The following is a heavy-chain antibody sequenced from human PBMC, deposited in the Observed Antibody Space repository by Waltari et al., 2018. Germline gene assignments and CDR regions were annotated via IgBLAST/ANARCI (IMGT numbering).Heavy chain of an antibody. J-gene: IGHJ4*02. Sequence: EVQLVESGGGLIQPGGSLRLSCAASGFTVSSNYISWVRQAPGKGLVCVSVIYSGGRTNYAASWKGRFTISRDNSKNARYLQMNSLRAEDTAVYYCASDPRRDSLWGQGTLVTVSS. CDR3: ASDPRRDSL. V-gene: IGHV3-53*01. CDR1: GFTVSSNY. CDR2: IYSGGRT.